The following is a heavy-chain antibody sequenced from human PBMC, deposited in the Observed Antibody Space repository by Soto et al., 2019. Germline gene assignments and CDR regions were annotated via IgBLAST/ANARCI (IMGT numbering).Heavy chain of an antibody. V-gene: IGHV3-66*01. CDR3: ARDRGGGYCIGTSCYGLYMDV. D-gene: IGHD2-2*01. CDR1: GLTVGRNY. J-gene: IGHJ6*04. Sequence: EEQLVESGGGLVQPGGSLRLSCAASGLTVGRNYMSWVRQAPGKGLEWVSVIYSGDNTYYADSVKGRFTISRDNSKNTLLLQMNSLRAEDTAVYYCARDRGGGYCIGTSCYGLYMDVWGKGTTVTVSS. CDR2: IYSGDNT.